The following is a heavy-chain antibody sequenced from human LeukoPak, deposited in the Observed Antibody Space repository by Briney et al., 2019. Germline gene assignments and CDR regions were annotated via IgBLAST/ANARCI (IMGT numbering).Heavy chain of an antibody. Sequence: PGGSLRLSCEASGFTLDDFAMNWVRQAPGKWLQWVSLIYASGGTTKYADSVKGRFTISRDNSKNTLYLQMNSLRVEDTAVYYCAKDSIRDGYNSYDYWGQGTLVTVSS. D-gene: IGHD5-24*01. CDR2: IYASGGTT. J-gene: IGHJ4*02. CDR3: AKDSIRDGYNSYDY. V-gene: IGHV3-23*01. CDR1: GFTLDDFA.